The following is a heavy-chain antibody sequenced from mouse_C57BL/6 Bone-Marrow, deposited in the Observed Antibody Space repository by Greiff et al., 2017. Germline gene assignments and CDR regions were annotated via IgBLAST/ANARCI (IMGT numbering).Heavy chain of an antibody. CDR1: GYTFTSYW. CDR2: IDPSDSYT. D-gene: IGHD1-1*01. J-gene: IGHJ2*01. CDR3: ASLYYYGSRYVDY. Sequence: QVQLQQPGAELVRPGTSVKLSCKASGYTFTSYWMHWVKQRPGQGLEWIGVIDPSDSYTNYNQKFKGKATLTVDTSSSTAYMQLSSLTSEDSAVYYCASLYYYGSRYVDYWGQGTTLTVSA. V-gene: IGHV1-59*01.